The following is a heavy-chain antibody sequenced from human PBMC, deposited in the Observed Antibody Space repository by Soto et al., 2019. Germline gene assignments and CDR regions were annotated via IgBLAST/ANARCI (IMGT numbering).Heavy chain of an antibody. V-gene: IGHV4-59*01. Sequence: LCGGSINRYYWSWIRQAPGKGLEWIGNIHYSGNTNCNPSLKSRVTMSVDTSKNHFSLKLSSVTAADTAVYYCAGVSGTPFDYGGQGTLVTVSS. CDR3: AGVSGTPFDY. D-gene: IGHD1-1*01. CDR2: IHYSGNT. CDR1: GGSINRYY. J-gene: IGHJ4*02.